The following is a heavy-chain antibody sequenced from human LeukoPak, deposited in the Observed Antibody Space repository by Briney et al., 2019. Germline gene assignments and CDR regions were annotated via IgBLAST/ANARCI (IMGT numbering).Heavy chain of an antibody. CDR3: ARVRYYYDSSGYYYVEAFDI. V-gene: IGHV4-59*01. CDR1: GGSISSYY. CDR2: IYYSGST. D-gene: IGHD3-22*01. Sequence: TSETLSLTCTVSGGSISSYYWSWIRQRPGKGLEWIGYIYYSGSTYYNPSLKSRVTISVDTSKNQFSLKLSSVTAADTAVYYCARVRYYYDSSGYYYVEAFDIWGQGTMVTGSS. J-gene: IGHJ3*02.